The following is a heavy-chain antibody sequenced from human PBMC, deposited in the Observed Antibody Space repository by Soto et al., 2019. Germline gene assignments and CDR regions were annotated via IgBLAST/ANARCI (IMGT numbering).Heavy chain of an antibody. J-gene: IGHJ4*02. V-gene: IGHV4-59*08. CDR3: ARRWGRSFDY. CDR1: GGSISSYY. CDR2: IYYSGST. Sequence: QVQLQESGPGLVKPSETLSLTCTVSGGSISSYYWSWIRQPPGKGLEWIGYIYYSGSTNYNPSLTMRVTTSVDTSKNQFSLKLSSVTAADTAVYYCARRWGRSFDYWGQGTLVTVSS. D-gene: IGHD2-15*01.